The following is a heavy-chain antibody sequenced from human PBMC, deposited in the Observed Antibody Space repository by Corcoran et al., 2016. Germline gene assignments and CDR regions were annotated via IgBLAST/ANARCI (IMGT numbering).Heavy chain of an antibody. CDR3: AREGGVVRGVIRGHVDY. CDR1: GYTFTSYY. CDR2: INPSGGST. D-gene: IGHD3-10*01. J-gene: IGHJ4*02. Sequence: QVQLVQSGAEVKKPGASVKVSCKASGYTFTSYYMHWVRQAPGQGLEWMGIINPSGGSTSYAQKFQGRVTMTRDTSTSTVSMELSSLRSEDTAVYYWAREGGVVRGVIRGHVDYWGQGTLVTVSS. V-gene: IGHV1-46*01.